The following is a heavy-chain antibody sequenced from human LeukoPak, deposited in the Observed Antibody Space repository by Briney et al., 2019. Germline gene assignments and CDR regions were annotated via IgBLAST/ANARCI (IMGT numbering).Heavy chain of an antibody. CDR1: GFTFSYYG. V-gene: IGHV3-30*02. D-gene: IGHD5-12*01. CDR3: ARGPSGYHNT. Sequence: GGSLRLSCSASGFTFSYYGFHWVRQPPGKGLEWVAFIRYSANDRYYADSVKGRFTISRDNSKNTLYLQMNSLRAEDTAVYYCARGPSGYHNTGGQGTLVTVSS. J-gene: IGHJ4*02. CDR2: IRYSANDR.